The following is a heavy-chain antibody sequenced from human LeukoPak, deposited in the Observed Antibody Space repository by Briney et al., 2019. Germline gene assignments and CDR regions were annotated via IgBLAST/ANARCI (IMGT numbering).Heavy chain of an antibody. CDR2: MRSKAYGETT. J-gene: IGHJ4*02. CDR1: GFTFGDYA. Sequence: GRSLRLSCTTSGFTFGDYAMSWVRQAPGKGLEWVGFMRSKAYGETTEYAASVKGRFTISRDDSKSIAYLQMNSLTTEDTAVYYCTRDRLGVAVTGPDPFDYWGQGTLVTVSS. CDR3: TRDRLGVAVTGPDPFDY. D-gene: IGHD6-19*01. V-gene: IGHV3-49*04.